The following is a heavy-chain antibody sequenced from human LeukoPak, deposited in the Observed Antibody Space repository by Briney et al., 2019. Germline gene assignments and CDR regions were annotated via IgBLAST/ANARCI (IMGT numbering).Heavy chain of an antibody. CDR3: AREHKDYDGDGYYYGY. CDR1: GGSISNYY. V-gene: IGHV4-4*07. D-gene: IGHD2-21*02. Sequence: PSETLSLTCTVSGGSISNYYWSWIRQPAGKGLEWIGRIYAGRNTDHNPSLKSRVTMSLDSSKNEFSLRLTSVTAADTAVDYCAREHKDYDGDGYYYGYWGQGTLVTVSS. CDR2: IYAGRNT. J-gene: IGHJ4*02.